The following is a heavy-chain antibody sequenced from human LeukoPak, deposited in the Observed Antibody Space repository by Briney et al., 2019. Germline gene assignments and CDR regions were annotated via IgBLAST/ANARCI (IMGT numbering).Heavy chain of an antibody. V-gene: IGHV4-59*11. CDR2: VSYSGDT. CDR1: GGSISGHF. Sequence: SETLSLTCTVSGGSISGHFWSWIRQPPGKGLEWIGFVSYSGDTDYSPSFNGRVTISLDTSKSQFSLNLNSVTAADTAVYFCARGGASSRYFGYWGQGTLVTVSS. D-gene: IGHD1-26*01. CDR3: ARGGASSRYFGY. J-gene: IGHJ4*02.